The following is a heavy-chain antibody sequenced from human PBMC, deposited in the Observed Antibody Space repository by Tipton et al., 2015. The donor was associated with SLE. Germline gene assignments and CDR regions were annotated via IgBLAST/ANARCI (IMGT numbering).Heavy chain of an antibody. J-gene: IGHJ6*03. D-gene: IGHD3-22*01. V-gene: IGHV4-59*12. CDR1: GGSIRSYY. Sequence: TLSLTCTVSGGSIRSYYWSWIRQSPGKGLEWIGNIDYTGVFNYNPSLESRGTISLDTPKNQFSLKLSSVTAADTAVYYCARGRRGSDDSSGRWYYYYYMDVWGKGTTVTVSS. CDR2: IDYTGVF. CDR3: ARGRRGSDDSSGRWYYYYYMDV.